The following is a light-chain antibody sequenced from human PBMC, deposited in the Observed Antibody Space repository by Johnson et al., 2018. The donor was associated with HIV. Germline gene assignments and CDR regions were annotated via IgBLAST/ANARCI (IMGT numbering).Light chain of an antibody. V-gene: IGLV1-51*01. CDR3: ETWDSSLSGYYV. Sequence: QSVLTQPPSVSAAPGQKVTISCSGSSSNIGINYVSWFQQLPGTAPKLLIYDTDKRPSGIPDRFSGSKSGTSATLGITGLQTGDEADYYCETWDSSLSGYYVFGTGTKLTVL. J-gene: IGLJ1*01. CDR2: DTD. CDR1: SSNIGINY.